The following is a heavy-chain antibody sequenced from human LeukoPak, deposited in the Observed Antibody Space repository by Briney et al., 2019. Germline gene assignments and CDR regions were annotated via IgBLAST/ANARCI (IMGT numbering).Heavy chain of an antibody. V-gene: IGHV3-23*01. J-gene: IGHJ4*02. Sequence: GGSLRLSCAASGLTFSSYAMSWVRQAPGKGLEWVSAISGSGGSTYYADSVKGRFTISRDNSKNTLYLQMNSLRAEDTAVYYCATLRGYSYGPSDYWGQGTLVTVSS. CDR3: ATLRGYSYGPSDY. CDR1: GLTFSSYA. D-gene: IGHD5-18*01. CDR2: ISGSGGST.